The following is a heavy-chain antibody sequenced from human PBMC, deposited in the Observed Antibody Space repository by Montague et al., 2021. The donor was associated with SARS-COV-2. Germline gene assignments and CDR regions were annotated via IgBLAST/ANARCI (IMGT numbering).Heavy chain of an antibody. CDR1: GGSISSSSYY. J-gene: IGHJ4*02. CDR2: IYYSGST. Sequence: SETLSLTCTVSGGSISSSSYYWGWIRQPPGKGLEWIGSIYYSGSTXYNPSLKSRVTISVDTSKNQFSLKLSSVTAADTAVYYCARDLWVWLSVEGSFAYWGPRTRVTVSS. V-gene: IGHV4-39*07. CDR3: ARDLWVWLSVEGSFAY. D-gene: IGHD5-12*01.